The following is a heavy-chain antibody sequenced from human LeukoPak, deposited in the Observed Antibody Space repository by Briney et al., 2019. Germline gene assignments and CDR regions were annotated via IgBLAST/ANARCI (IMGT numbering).Heavy chain of an antibody. Sequence: GGSLRLSCTASGFTISTYWMSWVRQAPGKGLEWVANINQDGSKKYYVDSVKGRFTISRDNVKNSVYLQMNSLRAEDTAVYSCATEAYYDSSGSALYYYYGMDVWGQGTTVTVSS. D-gene: IGHD3-22*01. CDR2: INQDGSKK. CDR3: ATEAYYDSSGSALYYYYGMDV. V-gene: IGHV3-7*01. CDR1: GFTISTYW. J-gene: IGHJ6*02.